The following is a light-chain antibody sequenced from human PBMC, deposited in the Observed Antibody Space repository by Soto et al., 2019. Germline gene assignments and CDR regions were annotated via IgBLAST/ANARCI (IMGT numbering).Light chain of an antibody. J-gene: IGKJ1*01. V-gene: IGKV4-1*01. CDR1: QSILFRSKNKNH. CDR2: WAS. Sequence: VMTQSPDSLAVSLGERATINCKSSQSILFRSKNKNHLGWYQQKPGQPHTLLIYWASVRESGVPERFSGSGHGTDCTITFSALQAADVAVYYCQQYSTSPWAYGQGIKGVI. CDR3: QQYSTSPWA.